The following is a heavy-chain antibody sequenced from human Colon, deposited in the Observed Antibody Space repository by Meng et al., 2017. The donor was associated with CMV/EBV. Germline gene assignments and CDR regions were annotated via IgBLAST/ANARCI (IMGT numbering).Heavy chain of an antibody. CDR1: GYTFTNFG. Sequence: QVQRVRSGAEVKKPGASVKVSCKTSGYTFTNFGISWVRQAPGQGLEWMAYISPYNGDTNYAQRFQGRVALTTDTSTSTVYMELGSLTSDDTAMYYCARELARGGYWGQGTLVTVSS. J-gene: IGHJ4*02. CDR3: ARELARGGY. V-gene: IGHV1-18*01. CDR2: ISPYNGDT.